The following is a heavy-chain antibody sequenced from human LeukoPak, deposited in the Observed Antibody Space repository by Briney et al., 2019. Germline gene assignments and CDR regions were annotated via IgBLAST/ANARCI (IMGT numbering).Heavy chain of an antibody. CDR2: IKSETHGGTT. CDR3: AWCDPRASLGAFDI. D-gene: IGHD4/OR15-4a*01. J-gene: IGHJ3*02. Sequence: TGGSLRLSCAASGFTFSNAWMSWARQAPGKGLECVGRIKSETHGGTTDYAAPVKGRFTISRDDSKNTLYLQMNSLRAEDTAVYYCAWCDPRASLGAFDIWGQGTMVTVSS. V-gene: IGHV3-15*05. CDR1: GFTFSNAW.